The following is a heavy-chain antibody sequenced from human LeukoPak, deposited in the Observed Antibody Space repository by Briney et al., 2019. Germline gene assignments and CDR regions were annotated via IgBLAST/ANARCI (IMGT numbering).Heavy chain of an antibody. CDR3: AKDPWPDY. V-gene: IGHV3-30*18. D-gene: IGHD5-24*01. CDR2: ISYDGSNK. J-gene: IGHJ4*02. CDR1: GFTFSSYG. Sequence: GGSLRLSCAASGFTFSSYGMHWVRQAPGKGLEWVAVISYDGSNKYYADSVKGRFTISRDNSKNTLYLQMNSLRAEDTAVYYCAKDPWPDYWGQGTLVTVSS.